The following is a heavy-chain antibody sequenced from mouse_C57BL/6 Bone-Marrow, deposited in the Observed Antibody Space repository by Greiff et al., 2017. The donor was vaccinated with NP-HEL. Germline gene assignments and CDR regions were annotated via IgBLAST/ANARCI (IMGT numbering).Heavy chain of an antibody. CDR2: IDPENGDT. D-gene: IGHD2-5*01. CDR1: GFNIKDDY. J-gene: IGHJ2*01. Sequence: EVQLQQSGAELVRPGASVKLSCTASGFNIKDDYMHWVKQRPEQGLEWIGWIDPENGDTEYASKVQGKATITADTSSNTAYLQLSSLTSEDTAVYYCTSSYYSKDYWGQGTTLTVSS. V-gene: IGHV14-4*01. CDR3: TSSYYSKDY.